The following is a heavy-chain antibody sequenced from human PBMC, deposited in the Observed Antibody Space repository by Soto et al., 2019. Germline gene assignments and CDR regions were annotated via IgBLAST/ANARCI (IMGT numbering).Heavy chain of an antibody. J-gene: IGHJ4*02. CDR2: MQPRDGRT. V-gene: IGHV1-8*01. CDR3: ARGVTAGVDY. Sequence: QVQLVQSGAEVREPGAPVKVSCKASGYSFSSLDINWVRQTTGQGLEWMGWMQPRDGRTGYAQKFQGRVTMTRDTSINTAYMELSSLTSDDTAFYYCARGVTAGVDYWGQGTLVTVSS. D-gene: IGHD1-26*01. CDR1: GYSFSSLD.